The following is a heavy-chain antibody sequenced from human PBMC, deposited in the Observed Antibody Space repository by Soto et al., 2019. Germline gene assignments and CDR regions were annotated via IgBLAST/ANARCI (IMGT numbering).Heavy chain of an antibody. Sequence: SETLSLTCDVSGDFLTTYYWNWIRQSPGKGLEWIGYIFYGGHTNYNPSLRGRATISVGTSKNQFSLKLSSVTAADTAVYYCARSPQYSSGWNGGFDYWGQGTLVTSPQ. CDR3: ARSPQYSSGWNGGFDY. D-gene: IGHD6-19*01. CDR2: IFYGGHT. V-gene: IGHV4-59*01. CDR1: GDFLTTYY. J-gene: IGHJ4*02.